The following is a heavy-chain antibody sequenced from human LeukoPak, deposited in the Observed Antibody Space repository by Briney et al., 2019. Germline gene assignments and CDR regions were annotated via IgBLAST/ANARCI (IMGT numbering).Heavy chain of an antibody. CDR3: AKSEMYAKSHYYGMDV. CDR2: ISYDGSNK. V-gene: IGHV3-30*18. CDR1: GFTFSSYG. J-gene: IGHJ6*02. D-gene: IGHD2-8*01. Sequence: PGRSLRLSCAASGFTFSSYGMHWVRQAPGKGLEWVAVISYDGSNKYYADSVKGRFTISRDNSKNTLYLQVNSLRAEDKAVYYCAKSEMYAKSHYYGMDVWGQGTTVTVSS.